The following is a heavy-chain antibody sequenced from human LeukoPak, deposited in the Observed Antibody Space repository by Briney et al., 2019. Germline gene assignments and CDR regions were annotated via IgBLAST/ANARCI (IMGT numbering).Heavy chain of an antibody. Sequence: PSETLSLTCTVSGVPISRYSWTWIRQSPGEGLEWIGYIYYSGSTNYNPSLKSRVTISVDTSKNQFSLKLSSVTAADTAVYYCARGTIVVPFDYWGQGTLVTVSS. V-gene: IGHV4-59*01. CDR2: IYYSGST. J-gene: IGHJ4*02. D-gene: IGHD2-21*01. CDR1: GVPISRYS. CDR3: ARGTIVVPFDY.